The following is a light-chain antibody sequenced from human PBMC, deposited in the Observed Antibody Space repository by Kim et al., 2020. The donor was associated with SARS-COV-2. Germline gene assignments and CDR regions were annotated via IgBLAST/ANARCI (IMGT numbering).Light chain of an antibody. J-gene: IGKJ1*01. V-gene: IGKV3-20*01. CDR3: QKFGSSPRA. Sequence: LSPGEKATRSCRASETISNTYLAWYQQRPGQAPRVLIYGATRRATGIPDRFSGSGSGTDFTLTISSLAPEDSAVYYCQKFGSSPRAFGQGTRLEI. CDR2: GAT. CDR1: ETISNTY.